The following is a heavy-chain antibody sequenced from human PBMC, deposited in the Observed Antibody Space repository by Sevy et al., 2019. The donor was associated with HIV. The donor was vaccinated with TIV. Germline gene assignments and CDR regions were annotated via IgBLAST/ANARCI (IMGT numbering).Heavy chain of an antibody. CDR1: GFTFSNYA. V-gene: IGHV3-23*01. Sequence: RGSLRLSCAASGFTFSNYAMSWVRQTPGKGLEWVSAISGNADATYYTDSVKGRFTISRDNSKNTVYLQMNSLRAEDTAVYYCVKEVSQYSYSDYWGQGTLVTVSS. D-gene: IGHD5-18*01. CDR2: ISGNADAT. J-gene: IGHJ4*02. CDR3: VKEVSQYSYSDY.